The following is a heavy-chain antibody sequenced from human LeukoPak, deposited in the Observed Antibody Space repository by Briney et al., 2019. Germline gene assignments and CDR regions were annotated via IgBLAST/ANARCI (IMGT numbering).Heavy chain of an antibody. CDR1: GFTFSRYW. V-gene: IGHV3-74*01. J-gene: IGHJ1*01. CDR2: IKSDGKT. Sequence: GGSLRLSCEASGFTFSRYWMHWARQAPGKGLVWVSRIKSDGKTNYADSVKGRFTISRDNAKNTVSLQMNSLGADDTGVYYCARAPSEVGGYYPEYFRHWGQGTLVTVSS. CDR3: ARAPSEVGGYYPEYFRH. D-gene: IGHD3-3*01.